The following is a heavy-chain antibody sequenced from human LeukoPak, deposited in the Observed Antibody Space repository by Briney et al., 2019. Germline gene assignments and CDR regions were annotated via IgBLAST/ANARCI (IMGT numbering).Heavy chain of an antibody. CDR1: GFAFSSFS. CDR3: VKVVRDYIDY. J-gene: IGHJ4*02. D-gene: IGHD3-10*01. CDR2: ITGSGDST. V-gene: IGHV3-23*01. Sequence: PGGSLRLSCAASGFAFSSFSMCWVRQTPGKGLEWVSVITGSGDSTSYADSVKGRFTNSRDNSKNTVYLQMNSLTAEDTAIYYCVKVVRDYIDYWGQGTLVTVSS.